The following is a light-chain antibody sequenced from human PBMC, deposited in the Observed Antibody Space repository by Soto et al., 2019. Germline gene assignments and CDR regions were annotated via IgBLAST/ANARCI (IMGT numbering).Light chain of an antibody. CDR3: SSYRSSTTFV. Sequence: QSVLKQHASVYGSPGQSITISCTGTSGVVAAYNFVSWDQQYPGKALKVIIFEVRKRPSGVYNRFSGSKSGDTDSLTMSGLQAEDEADYYCSSYRSSTTFVVGTGTKVTVL. J-gene: IGLJ1*01. CDR2: EVR. CDR1: SGVVAAYNF. V-gene: IGLV2-14*01.